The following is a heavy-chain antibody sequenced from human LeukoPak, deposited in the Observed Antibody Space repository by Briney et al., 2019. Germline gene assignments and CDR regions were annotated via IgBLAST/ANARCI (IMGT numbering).Heavy chain of an antibody. CDR2: IYPGDSDT. Sequence: GESLKISCKGSGYSFTSYWSGWVRQMPGKGLEWMAIIYPGDSDTRYSPSFQGQVTISADKSISTAYLQWSSLKASDTAMYYCARPSYSRKYYYGMDVWGQGTTVTVSS. J-gene: IGHJ6*02. CDR1: GYSFTSYW. V-gene: IGHV5-51*01. CDR3: ARPSYSRKYYYGMDV. D-gene: IGHD6-13*01.